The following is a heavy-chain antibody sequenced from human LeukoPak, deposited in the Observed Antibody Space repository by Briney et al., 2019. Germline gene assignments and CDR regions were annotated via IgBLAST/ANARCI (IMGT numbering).Heavy chain of an antibody. CDR2: ISAYNGNT. D-gene: IGHD3-10*01. CDR3: AREGPPGDTNPHFDY. Sequence: ASVKVSCKASGYTFTSYGISWVRQAPGQGLEWMGWISAYNGNTKYAQKLQGRVTMTTDTSTSTAYMELSRLRYDDTAVYYCAREGPPGDTNPHFDYWGQGILVTVSS. V-gene: IGHV1-18*01. J-gene: IGHJ4*02. CDR1: GYTFTSYG.